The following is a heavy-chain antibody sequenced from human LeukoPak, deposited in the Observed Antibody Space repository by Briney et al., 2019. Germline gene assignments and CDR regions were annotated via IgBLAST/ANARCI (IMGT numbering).Heavy chain of an antibody. D-gene: IGHD3-10*01. J-gene: IGHJ6*04. Sequence: SETLSLTCAVSGGSISSSNWWSWVRQPPGKGLEWIGEIYHSGSTNYNPSLKSRVTISVDKSKNQFSLKLSSVTAADTAVYYCARGGNYYGSGSYSTMDVWGKGTTVTISS. CDR2: IYHSGST. CDR1: GGSISSSNW. CDR3: ARGGNYYGSGSYSTMDV. V-gene: IGHV4-4*02.